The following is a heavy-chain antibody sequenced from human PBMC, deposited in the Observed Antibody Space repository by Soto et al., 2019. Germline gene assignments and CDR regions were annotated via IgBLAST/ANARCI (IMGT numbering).Heavy chain of an antibody. CDR3: VADSSYGSHCVSHFDH. CDR2: IWSDGSNK. V-gene: IGHV3-33*01. J-gene: IGHJ4*02. Sequence: GGSLRLSCAASEFTFSGYGMHWVRQAPGKGLEWVAVIWSDGSNKYHADSVKGRFTISRDNARNSLYLQMNSLRDEDTAVYHCVADSSYGSHCVSHFDHWGRGTLVTVSS. CDR1: EFTFSGYG. D-gene: IGHD3-16*01.